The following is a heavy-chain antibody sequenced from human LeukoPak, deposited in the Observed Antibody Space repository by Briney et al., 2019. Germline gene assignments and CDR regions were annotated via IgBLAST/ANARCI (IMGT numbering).Heavy chain of an antibody. J-gene: IGHJ4*02. V-gene: IGHV3-30*18. CDR1: GFTFSSYG. CDR3: AKGSDYPDN. CDR2: ISYDGSNK. Sequence: PGGSLRLSRAASGFTFSSYGMHWVRQAPGKGLEWVAVISYDGSNKYYADSVKGRFTISRDNSKNTLYLQMNSLRAEDTCVYYCAKGSDYPDNWGQGTLVTVSS.